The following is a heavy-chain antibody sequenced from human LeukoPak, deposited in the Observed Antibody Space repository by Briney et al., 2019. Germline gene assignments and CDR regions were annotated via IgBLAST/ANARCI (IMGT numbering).Heavy chain of an antibody. J-gene: IGHJ6*02. D-gene: IGHD2-21*02. Sequence: ASVKVSCKASGYTFTSYVISWVRQAPGQGLEWVGWISVYNGNTNYAQKLQGRVTMTTDTSTSTAYMELRSLRSDDTAVYYCARLVVTAGFCYGMDVWGQGTTVTVSS. CDR2: ISVYNGNT. CDR3: ARLVVTAGFCYGMDV. CDR1: GYTFTSYV. V-gene: IGHV1-18*01.